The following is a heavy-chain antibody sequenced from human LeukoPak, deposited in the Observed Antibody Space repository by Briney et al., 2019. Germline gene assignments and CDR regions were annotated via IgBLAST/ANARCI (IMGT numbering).Heavy chain of an antibody. CDR3: ARVRKGAVAAPYYFDY. CDR2: IYYSGST. V-gene: IGHV4-59*01. J-gene: IGHJ4*02. Sequence: XIRQPPXXXLXXXGYIYYSGSTNCNPSLKSRVTISVDTSKNQFSLKLSSVTAADTAVYYCARVRKGAVAAPYYFDYWGQGTLVTVSS. D-gene: IGHD6-19*01.